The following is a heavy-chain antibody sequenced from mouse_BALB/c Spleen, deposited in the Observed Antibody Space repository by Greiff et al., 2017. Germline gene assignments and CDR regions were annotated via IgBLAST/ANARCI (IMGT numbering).Heavy chain of an antibody. Sequence: EVKLVESGGGLVQPGGSLKLSCAASGFTFSSYTMSWVRQTPEKRLEWVAYISNGGGSTYYPDTVKGRFTISRDNAKNTLYLQMSSLKSEDTAMYYCARIYDGYYYAMDYWGQGTSVTVSS. CDR3: ARIYDGYYYAMDY. CDR1: GFTFSSYT. V-gene: IGHV5-12-2*01. CDR2: ISNGGGST. J-gene: IGHJ4*01. D-gene: IGHD2-3*01.